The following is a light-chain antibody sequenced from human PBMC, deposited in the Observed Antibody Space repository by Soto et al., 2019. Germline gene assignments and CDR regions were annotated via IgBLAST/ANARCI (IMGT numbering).Light chain of an antibody. V-gene: IGKV1-33*01. J-gene: IGKJ4*01. CDR1: QDISNH. CDR3: QQYVNALT. Sequence: DIQMTQSPSSLSASAGDRVTITCQASQDISNHLYWYQQKAGKAPKLLINDASNLEAGVPSRFSGSGAGTEFTLNISSLQPEDIETYYCQQYVNALTFGGGTKVEIK. CDR2: DAS.